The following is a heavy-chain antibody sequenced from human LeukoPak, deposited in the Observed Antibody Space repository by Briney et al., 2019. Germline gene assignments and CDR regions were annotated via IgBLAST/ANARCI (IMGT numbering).Heavy chain of an antibody. V-gene: IGHV5-51*01. J-gene: IGHJ4*02. CDR2: IYAGDSDS. D-gene: IGHD6-13*01. CDR3: ARRDSTSWHSDY. Sequence: KISCKGSGYSITSYWIGWVRQIPGKGLEWMGIIYAGDSDSRYSPSFQGQVTISADKSITTAYLQWSTLKASDSAMYYCARRDSTSWHSDYWGQGTLVTVSS. CDR1: GYSITSYW.